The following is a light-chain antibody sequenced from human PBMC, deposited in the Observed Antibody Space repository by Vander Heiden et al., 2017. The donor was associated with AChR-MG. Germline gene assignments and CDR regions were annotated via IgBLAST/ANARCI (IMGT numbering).Light chain of an antibody. V-gene: IGLV2-14*03. CDR1: RSDVGGYNY. CDR3: SSYTSSSTSWV. Sequence: QSALTQPAPVSGSPGQSITTPYTGTRSDVGGYNYVSWYQQHPGKAPKLMIYDVSNRPSGVSNRFSGSKSGNTASLTISGLQAEDEADYYCSSYTSSSTSWVFGGGTKLTVL. J-gene: IGLJ3*02. CDR2: DVS.